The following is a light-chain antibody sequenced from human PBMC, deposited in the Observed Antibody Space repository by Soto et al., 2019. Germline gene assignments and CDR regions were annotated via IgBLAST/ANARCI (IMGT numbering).Light chain of an antibody. CDR3: CSYAASRTPISV. Sequence: QSVLTQPASVSGSPGQSSTISCTGTSRDVGSYNLVSWYQQHPGKGPKLRIYEGIKRPSGGSDRFSGSKSGDKSSVSISGLQGEDEADYYCCSYAASRTPISVFGTGPKVTVL. J-gene: IGLJ1*01. CDR2: EGI. V-gene: IGLV2-23*01. CDR1: SRDVGSYNL.